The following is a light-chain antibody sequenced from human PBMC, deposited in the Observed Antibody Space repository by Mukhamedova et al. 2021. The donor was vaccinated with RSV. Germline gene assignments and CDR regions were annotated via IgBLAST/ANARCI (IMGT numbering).Light chain of an antibody. V-gene: IGKV1-33*01. J-gene: IGKJ1*01. CDR3: QHYDNLPWT. CDR2: DAS. Sequence: CSYKQWYQRRVHGKAPKLLIYDASHLQTGVPSRFSGSGSGTDFTFTISSLQPDDIATYYCQHYDNLPWTFGQGTKVEIK. CDR1: CSY.